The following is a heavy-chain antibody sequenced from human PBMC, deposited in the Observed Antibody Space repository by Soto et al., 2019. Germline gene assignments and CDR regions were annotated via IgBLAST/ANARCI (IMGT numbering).Heavy chain of an antibody. CDR3: ATGGNLKWAPYFDY. CDR2: ILPIFCTA. Sequence: SVKVSCKASGGTFSSYAISWVRQAPGQGLEWMGGILPIFCTAKYAQKFQGSVTITADESTSRAYMELSSTGTAYTVGYFDATGGNLKWAPYFDYCGQGTLGTVSS. V-gene: IGHV1-69*13. CDR1: GGTFSSYA. D-gene: IGHD1-26*01. J-gene: IGHJ4*02.